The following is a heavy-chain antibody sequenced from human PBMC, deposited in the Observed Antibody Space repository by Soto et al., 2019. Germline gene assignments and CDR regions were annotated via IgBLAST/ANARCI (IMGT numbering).Heavy chain of an antibody. CDR2: IYYIGTS. J-gene: IGHJ2*01. CDR3: ARVLRDVLSDRYYWYFDL. V-gene: IGHV4-31*03. CDR1: GASISSGGYY. Sequence: QVQLQESGPGLVKPSQTLSLTCTVSGASISSGGYYWGWIRQHPGKGLEWIGFIYYIGTSYYNPSLESRIHLSVDTAKNHFSLTLPSVTAADTAVYYCARVLRDVLSDRYYWYFDLWGRGTLVTVSS. D-gene: IGHD3-16*02.